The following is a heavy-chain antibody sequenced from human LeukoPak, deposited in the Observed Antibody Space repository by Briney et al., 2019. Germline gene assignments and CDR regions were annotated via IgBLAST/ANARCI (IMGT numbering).Heavy chain of an antibody. Sequence: GGSLRLSCVASEFTFSNYAMNWVRQAPGKGLEWVSTISSGGGDTYIADSVKGRFTISRDNSKYTLYLQINRLRADDTAVYYCAKAEGATLYYYGVDVWGQGTTVTVSS. CDR2: ISSGGGDT. J-gene: IGHJ6*02. CDR1: EFTFSNYA. CDR3: AKAEGATLYYYGVDV. V-gene: IGHV3-23*01.